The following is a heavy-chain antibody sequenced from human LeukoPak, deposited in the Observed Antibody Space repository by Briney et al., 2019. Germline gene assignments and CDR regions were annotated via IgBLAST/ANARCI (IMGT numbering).Heavy chain of an antibody. CDR2: ISYDGSNK. Sequence: PGRSLRLSCAASGFTFSSYGMHWVRQAPGKGLEWVAVISYDGSNKYYADSVKGRFTISRDNSKNTLYLQMNSLRAEDTAVYYCHIAAAGTGDAFDIWGQGTMVTVSS. CDR1: GFTFSSYG. J-gene: IGHJ3*02. D-gene: IGHD6-13*01. CDR3: HIAAAGTGDAFDI. V-gene: IGHV3-30*03.